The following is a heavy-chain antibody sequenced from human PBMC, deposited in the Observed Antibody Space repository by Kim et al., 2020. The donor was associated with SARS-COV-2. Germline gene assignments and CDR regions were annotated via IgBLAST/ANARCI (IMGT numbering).Heavy chain of an antibody. D-gene: IGHD3-10*01. J-gene: IGHJ5*02. Sequence: SPNANPPVKSRVTISADTSNNQFSLKLSSVTAADTAVYYCARSRGRGFDPWGQGTLVTVSS. CDR3: ARSRGRGFDP. V-gene: IGHV4-4*09. CDR2: SP.